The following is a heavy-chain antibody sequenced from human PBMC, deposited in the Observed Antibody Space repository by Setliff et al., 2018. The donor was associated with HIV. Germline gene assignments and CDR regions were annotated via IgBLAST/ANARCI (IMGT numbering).Heavy chain of an antibody. CDR3: ALTGHRLLRGYMDV. D-gene: IGHD2-15*01. Sequence: SETLSLTCHVTDDPISSYYWSWVRQPAGKGLEWIGRLYVSGDTNYNPSLKSRVTMSLDTSKKHFSLKLKSVTAADTAVYYCALTGHRLLRGYMDVWGKGTTVTVS. CDR1: DDPISSYY. J-gene: IGHJ6*03. V-gene: IGHV4-4*07. CDR2: LYVSGDT.